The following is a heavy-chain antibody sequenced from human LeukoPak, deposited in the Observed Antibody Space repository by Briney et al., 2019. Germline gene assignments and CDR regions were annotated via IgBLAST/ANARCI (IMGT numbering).Heavy chain of an antibody. CDR3: ARVAPSNWNGYFDY. D-gene: IGHD1-1*01. CDR1: AGSISNYY. J-gene: IGHJ4*02. CDR2: IYCTGST. Sequence: SETLSLTCTVSAGSISNYYWSWLRPPPGRGREWIGYIYCTGSTNYNPSLKSRVTISVDTSKNQFSLKLSSVTAADPAVYYCARVAPSNWNGYFDYWGQGNLVTVSS. V-gene: IGHV4-59*01.